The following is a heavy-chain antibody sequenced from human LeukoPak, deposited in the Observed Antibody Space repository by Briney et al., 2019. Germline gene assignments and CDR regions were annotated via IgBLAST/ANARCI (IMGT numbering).Heavy chain of an antibody. CDR3: ARDDYGDYFIDP. J-gene: IGHJ5*02. Sequence: PSQTLSLTCTVSGGSIGGSAFYWSWIRQHPGKGPEWIGYMYYSGNTYYNPYLKGRVTISVDTSKNQFFLKLTSVTAADAAVYYCARDDYGDYFIDPWGQGTLVTVSS. CDR1: GGSIGGSAFY. CDR2: MYYSGNT. D-gene: IGHD4-17*01. V-gene: IGHV4-31*03.